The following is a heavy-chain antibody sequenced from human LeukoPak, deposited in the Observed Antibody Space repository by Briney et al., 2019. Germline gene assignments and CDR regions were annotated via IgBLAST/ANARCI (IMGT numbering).Heavy chain of an antibody. J-gene: IGHJ6*03. CDR2: ISSSSSTI. V-gene: IGHV3-48*01. CDR3: ARDRKQWLLYYYYYMDV. D-gene: IGHD6-19*01. Sequence: AGGSLRLSCAASEFSVGSNYMTWVRQAPGKGLEWVSYISSSSSTIYYADSVKGRFTISRDNAKNSLYLQMNSLRAEDTAVYYCARDRKQWLLYYYYYMDVWGKGTTVTVSS. CDR1: EFSVGSNY.